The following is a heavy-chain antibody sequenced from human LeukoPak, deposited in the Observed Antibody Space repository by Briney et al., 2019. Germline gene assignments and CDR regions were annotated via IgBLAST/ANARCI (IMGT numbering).Heavy chain of an antibody. CDR3: AKVARYCGGDCYSDYYYGMDV. V-gene: IGHV3-9*01. Sequence: GGSLRLSCAASGFTFDDYAMHWVRQAPGKGLEWVSGISWNSGSIGYADSVKGRFTISRDNAKNSLYLQMNSLRAEDTALYYCAKVARYCGGDCYSDYYYGMDVWGQGTTVTVSS. J-gene: IGHJ6*02. CDR2: ISWNSGSI. CDR1: GFTFDDYA. D-gene: IGHD2-21*02.